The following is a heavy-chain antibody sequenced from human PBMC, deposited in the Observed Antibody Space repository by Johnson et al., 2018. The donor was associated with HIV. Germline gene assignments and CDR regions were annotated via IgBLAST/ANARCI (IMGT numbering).Heavy chain of an antibody. CDR3: TRDLDHRASGNYYDAFDI. D-gene: IGHD1-26*01. J-gene: IGHJ3*02. Sequence: VLLVESGGDLVQPGGSLRLSCAASGFSISSYSMSWVRQTPGKGLEWVANIQQNGGEEKYVDSVKGRFTISRDTTTNSLYLEMNTLRVEDTAVYYCTRDLDHRASGNYYDAFDIWGQGTMVTVSS. CDR1: GFSISSYS. V-gene: IGHV3-7*05. CDR2: IQQNGGEE.